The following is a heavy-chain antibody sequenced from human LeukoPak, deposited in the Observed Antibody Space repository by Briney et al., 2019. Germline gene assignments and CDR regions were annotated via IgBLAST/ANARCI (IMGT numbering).Heavy chain of an antibody. J-gene: IGHJ3*02. CDR3: ARDRGSGSYYNENDAFDI. D-gene: IGHD3-10*01. CDR1: GFTVSSNY. Sequence: GGSLRLSCAASGFTVSSNYMSWVRQAPGKGLEWVSVIYSGGSTYYADSVKGRFTISRDNAKNSLYLHMNSLRAEDTAVYYCARDRGSGSYYNENDAFDIWGQGTMVTVSS. V-gene: IGHV3-66*01. CDR2: IYSGGST.